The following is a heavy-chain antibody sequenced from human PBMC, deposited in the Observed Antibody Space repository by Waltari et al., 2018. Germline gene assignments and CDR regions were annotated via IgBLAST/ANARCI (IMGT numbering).Heavy chain of an antibody. CDR3: ARDQGNATTIPWRRAPSSP. J-gene: IGHJ4*02. Sequence: QVQLVQSGAAVKKPVSSVKVSCKASGGTFSSYAISWVRQAPGQGLEWMGGIIPILGIANYAQKFQGRVTITADKSTSTAYMELSSLRSEDTAVYYCARDQGNATTIPWRRAPSSPWGQGTLVTVSS. CDR1: GGTFSSYA. CDR2: IIPILGIA. V-gene: IGHV1-69*10. D-gene: IGHD4-4*01.